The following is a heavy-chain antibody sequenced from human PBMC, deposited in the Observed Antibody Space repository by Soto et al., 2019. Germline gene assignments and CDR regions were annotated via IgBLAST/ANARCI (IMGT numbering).Heavy chain of an antibody. J-gene: IGHJ4*02. CDR3: ARDLTLYSSDY. CDR1: GGSFSTYA. Sequence: ASVKVSCKASGGSFSTYAINWLRQAPGQVLEWSGWISAYNGNTNYAQKLQGRVTMTTDTYTSTAYMELRSLRSDDTAVYYCARDLTLYSSDYWGQGTLVTVSS. D-gene: IGHD6-13*01. CDR2: ISAYNGNT. V-gene: IGHV1-18*01.